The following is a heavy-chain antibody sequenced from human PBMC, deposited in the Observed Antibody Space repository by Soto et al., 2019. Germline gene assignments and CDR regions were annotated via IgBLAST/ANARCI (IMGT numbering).Heavy chain of an antibody. V-gene: IGHV3-23*01. Sequence: PGGSLRLSCAASRFTFSSYAMSWVRQAPGKGLKWVSTISGSGSNTYHADSVKGRFTISRDNSKNTLYLQMNSLRVEDMAVYYCAKVSGTYGDDPFDIWGQGTMVTVSS. J-gene: IGHJ3*02. CDR2: ISGSGSNT. CDR1: RFTFSSYA. D-gene: IGHD1-26*01. CDR3: AKVSGTYGDDPFDI.